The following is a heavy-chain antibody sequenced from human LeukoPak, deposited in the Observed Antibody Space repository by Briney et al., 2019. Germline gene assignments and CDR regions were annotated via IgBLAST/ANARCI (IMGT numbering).Heavy chain of an antibody. V-gene: IGHV1-18*01. Sequence: GASVKVSCKASGYPFTSYGISWVRQAPGQGLEWMGWISAYNGNTNYAQKLQGRVTMTTDTSTSTAYMELRSLRSDDTAVYYCARDSDDILTGYYTPYNWFDPWGQGTLVTVSS. D-gene: IGHD3-9*01. J-gene: IGHJ5*02. CDR2: ISAYNGNT. CDR3: ARDSDDILTGYYTPYNWFDP. CDR1: GYPFTSYG.